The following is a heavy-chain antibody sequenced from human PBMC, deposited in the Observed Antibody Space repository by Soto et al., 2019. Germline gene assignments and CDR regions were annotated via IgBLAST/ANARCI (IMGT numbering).Heavy chain of an antibody. D-gene: IGHD1-7*01. CDR3: TAWNRNSLDY. Sequence: PGGSLRLSCAASGFTFSNAWMSWVRQAPGKGLEWVGRIKRKTDGGATDYAAPVKDRFTMSRDDSKNTLYLQMDSLRTEDTAVYYCTAWNRNSLDYWGQGALVTVSS. J-gene: IGHJ4*02. CDR2: IKRKTDGGAT. CDR1: GFTFSNAW. V-gene: IGHV3-15*07.